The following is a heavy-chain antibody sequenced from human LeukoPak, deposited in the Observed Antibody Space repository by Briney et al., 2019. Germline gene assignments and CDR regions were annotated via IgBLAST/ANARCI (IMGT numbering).Heavy chain of an antibody. D-gene: IGHD2/OR15-2a*01. CDR2: IDQDGSDE. Sequence: PGGSLRLSCGASGFNFTKHLMTWVRQAPGKGLEWVASIDQDGSDENYLDSVKGRFTISRDNAQNSLYLYMNSLTPEDTAIFYCVRGYSTTYYAWLEPWGQGTLVTVSS. CDR1: GFNFTKHL. V-gene: IGHV3-7*01. J-gene: IGHJ5*02. CDR3: VRGYSTTYYAWLEP.